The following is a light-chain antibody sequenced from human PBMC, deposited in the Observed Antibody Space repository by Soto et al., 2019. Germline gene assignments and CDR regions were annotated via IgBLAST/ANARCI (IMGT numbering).Light chain of an antibody. CDR2: GAS. CDR1: QSVSSN. J-gene: IGKJ1*01. CDR3: QQYDSSPWA. Sequence: EIVMTQSPATLSVSPGERATLSCRASQSVSSNLVWYQQKPGQAPRLLIYGASTRATGIPARFSGGGSGTDFTLTISRLEPEDFAVYYCQQYDSSPWAFGQGTKVDIK. V-gene: IGKV3-15*01.